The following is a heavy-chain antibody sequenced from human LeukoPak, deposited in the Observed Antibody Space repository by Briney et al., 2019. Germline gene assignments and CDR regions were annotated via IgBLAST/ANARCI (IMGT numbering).Heavy chain of an antibody. CDR3: ATTGRDTWWMGMDV. J-gene: IGHJ6*02. Sequence: RTGGSLRLSCAASGFTFSSYSMNWVRQAPGKGLEWVSIIYSGGSTYYADSVRGRFTISRDNSRNTVDLQMDTLRAEDTAVYYCATTGRDTWWMGMDVWGQGTTVTVS. CDR1: GFTFSSYS. D-gene: IGHD1-1*01. CDR2: IYSGGST. V-gene: IGHV3-53*01.